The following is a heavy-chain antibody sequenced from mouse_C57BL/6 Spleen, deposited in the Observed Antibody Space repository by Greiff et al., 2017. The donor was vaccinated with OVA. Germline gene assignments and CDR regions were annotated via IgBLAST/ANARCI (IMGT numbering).Heavy chain of an antibody. V-gene: IGHV1-52*01. CDR3: ARGMLYDYYYFDY. CDR2: IDPSDSET. Sequence: VKLQQPGAELVRPGSSVKLSCKASGYTFTSYWMHWVKQRPIQGLEWIGNIDPSDSETHYNQKFKDKATLTVDKSSSTAYMQLSSLTSEDSAVYYCARGMLYDYYYFDYWGQGTTLTVSS. D-gene: IGHD2-4*01. J-gene: IGHJ2*01. CDR1: GYTFTSYW.